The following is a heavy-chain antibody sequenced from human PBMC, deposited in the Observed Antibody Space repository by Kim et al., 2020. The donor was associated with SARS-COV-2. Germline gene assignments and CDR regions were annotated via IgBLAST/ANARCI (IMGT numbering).Heavy chain of an antibody. CDR1: GYTLTELS. V-gene: IGHV1-24*01. Sequence: ASVKVSCKVSGYTLTELSMHWVRQAPGKGLEWMGGFDPEDGETIYAQKFQGRVTMTEDTSTDTAYMELSSLRSEDTAVYYCATGPLWFGESDAFDIWGQGTMVTVSS. CDR2: FDPEDGET. J-gene: IGHJ3*02. D-gene: IGHD3-10*01. CDR3: ATGPLWFGESDAFDI.